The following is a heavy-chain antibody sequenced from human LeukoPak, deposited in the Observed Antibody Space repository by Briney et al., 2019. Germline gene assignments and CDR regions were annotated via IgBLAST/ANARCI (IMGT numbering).Heavy chain of an antibody. J-gene: IGHJ5*02. D-gene: IGHD3-10*01. CDR1: GYTFTSYG. V-gene: IGHV1-18*01. Sequence: ASVKVSCKASGYTFTSYGISWVRQAPGQGLEWMGRISAYNGNTNYAQKLQGRVTMTTDTSTTTAYMEVRSLRSDDTAVYYCARALYYGSGSYSWFDPWGQGTLVTVSS. CDR2: ISAYNGNT. CDR3: ARALYYGSGSYSWFDP.